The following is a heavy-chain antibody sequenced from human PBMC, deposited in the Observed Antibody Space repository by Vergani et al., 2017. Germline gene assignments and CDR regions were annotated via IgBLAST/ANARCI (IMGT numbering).Heavy chain of an antibody. CDR3: ARGASGDYVSSFDY. Sequence: EVQLLESGGDLVQPGGSLRLSCAASGFTFIMHAMSWVRQAPGKGLEWVSTLSASDRRTHYADSVKGRFTISRDISKNTLFLHMNSLRPEDTAVYYCARGASGDYVSSFDYWGQGTLVTVSS. J-gene: IGHJ4*02. D-gene: IGHD4-17*01. CDR1: GFTFIMHA. CDR2: LSASDRRT. V-gene: IGHV3-23*01.